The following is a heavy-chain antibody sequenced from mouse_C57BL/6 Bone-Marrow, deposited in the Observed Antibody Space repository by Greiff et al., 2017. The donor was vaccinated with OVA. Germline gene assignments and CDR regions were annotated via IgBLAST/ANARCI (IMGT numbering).Heavy chain of an antibody. CDR3: TSYGNFDY. V-gene: IGHV14-4*01. CDR1: GFHIQADY. Sequence: VQLKQSGAELVRPGASVKLSCTASGFHIQADYMHWVKQRPEQGLEWIGWIDPENGDTEYASKFQGKATITADTSSNTAYLQLSSLTSEDTAVYYCTSYGNFDYWGQGTTLTVSS. CDR2: IDPENGDT. J-gene: IGHJ2*01. D-gene: IGHD2-1*01.